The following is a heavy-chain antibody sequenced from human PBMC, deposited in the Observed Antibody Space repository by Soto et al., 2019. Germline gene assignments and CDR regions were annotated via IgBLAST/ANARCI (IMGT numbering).Heavy chain of an antibody. CDR1: GYTFTGYY. CDR2: INPNSGGT. Sequence: QVQLVQSGAEVKKPGASVKVSCKASGYTFTGYYMHWVRQAPGQGLEWMGWINPNSGGTNYAQKFQGRVTMTRDTSISTAYMELSRLRSDDTAVYYCARDTPLYYDFWSGSPRPPRRKYGMDVWGQGTTVTVSS. CDR3: ARDTPLYYDFWSGSPRPPRRKYGMDV. V-gene: IGHV1-2*02. D-gene: IGHD3-3*01. J-gene: IGHJ6*02.